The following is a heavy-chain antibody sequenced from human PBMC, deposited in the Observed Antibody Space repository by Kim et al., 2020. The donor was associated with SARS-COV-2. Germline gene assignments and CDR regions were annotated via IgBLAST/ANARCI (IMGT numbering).Heavy chain of an antibody. CDR3: ARHKFGWGSDY. V-gene: IGHV4-39*01. J-gene: IGHJ4*02. D-gene: IGHD6-19*01. CDR2: ISYTGST. Sequence: SETLSLTCTVSGDFIGSTNYYWGWIRQPPGKGLEWIGIISYTGSTNYNPSLKSRVTISVDTSKNQFSLKVNSVTAADTAVYFCARHKFGWGSDYWGQGIL. CDR1: GDFIGSTNYY.